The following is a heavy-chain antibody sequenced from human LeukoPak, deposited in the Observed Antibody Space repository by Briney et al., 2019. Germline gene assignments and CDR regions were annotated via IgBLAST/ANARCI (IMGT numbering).Heavy chain of an antibody. CDR2: IKQDGSEK. CDR1: GFTFRSYW. D-gene: IGHD6-25*01. V-gene: IGHV3-7*03. CDR3: AGGLELDY. Sequence: PGGSLRLSCAASGFTFRSYWMRWVRQAPGKGLEWVANIKQDGSEKNYVDSVKGRFTISRDNAKNSLYPQMNSLRVEDTAVYYYAGGLELDYWGQGTLVTVSS. J-gene: IGHJ4*02.